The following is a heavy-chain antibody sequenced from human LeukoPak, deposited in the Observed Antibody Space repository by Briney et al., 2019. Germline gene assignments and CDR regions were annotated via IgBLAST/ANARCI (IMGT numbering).Heavy chain of an antibody. CDR2: IKQDGSEK. Sequence: GGSLRLSCAASGFTFSSYWMRWVRQAPGKGLEWVANIKQDGSEKYYVDSVKGRFTISRDNAKNSLYLQMNSLRAEDTAVYYCARDFVTGDDAFDIWGQGTVVTVSS. V-gene: IGHV3-7*01. D-gene: IGHD7-27*01. CDR1: GFTFSSYW. J-gene: IGHJ3*02. CDR3: ARDFVTGDDAFDI.